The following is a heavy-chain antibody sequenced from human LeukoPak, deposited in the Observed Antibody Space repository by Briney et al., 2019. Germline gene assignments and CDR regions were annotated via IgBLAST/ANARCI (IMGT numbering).Heavy chain of an antibody. D-gene: IGHD3/OR15-3a*01. CDR2: IYYSGST. CDR1: GGSISSSSYY. V-gene: IGHV4-39*07. Sequence: SETLSLTCTVSGGSISSSSYYWGWIRQPPGKGLEWIGSIYYSGSTYYNPSLKSRVTISVDTSKNQFSLKLSSVTAADTAVYYCAGGGLVTVTFDYWGQGTLVTVSS. CDR3: AGGGLVTVTFDY. J-gene: IGHJ4*02.